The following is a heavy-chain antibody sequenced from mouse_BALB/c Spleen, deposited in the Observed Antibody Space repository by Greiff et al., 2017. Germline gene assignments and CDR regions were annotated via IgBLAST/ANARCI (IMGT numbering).Heavy chain of an antibody. CDR3: ARDHYYGSIDY. CDR1: GFSLTGYG. CDR2: IWGDGST. D-gene: IGHD1-2*01. Sequence: VQLVESGPGLVAPSQSLSITCTVSGFSLTGYGVNWVRQPPGKGLEWLGMIWGDGSTDYNSDLKSRLTISKYTSTSQVYLKMNSLQTDDTAKYDCARDHYYGSIDYWGQGTSVTVSS. V-gene: IGHV2-6-7*01. J-gene: IGHJ4*01.